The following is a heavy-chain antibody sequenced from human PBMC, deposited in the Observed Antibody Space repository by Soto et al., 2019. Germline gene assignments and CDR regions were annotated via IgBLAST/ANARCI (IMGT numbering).Heavy chain of an antibody. CDR1: GGSISSYY. CDR3: AAPPRS. J-gene: IGHJ4*02. Sequence: SETLSLTCTVSGGSISSYYWSWIRQPPGKGLEWIGYIYDSGSTNYNPSLKSRVTISVDTSKNQFSLKLTSVTAADTAVDYCAAPPRSRGQGNLLTVSS. V-gene: IGHV4-59*01. CDR2: IYDSGST.